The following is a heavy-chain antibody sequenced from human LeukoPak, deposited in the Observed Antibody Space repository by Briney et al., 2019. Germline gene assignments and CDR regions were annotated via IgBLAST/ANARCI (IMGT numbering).Heavy chain of an antibody. D-gene: IGHD3-9*01. J-gene: IGHJ4*02. CDR3: ARDYDILTGYFRGGFDY. V-gene: IGHV3-11*05. CDR1: GFTFSDYY. Sequence: GGSLRLSCAASGFTFSDYYMSWIRHAPGKGLEWISYITSSSSDTNYADSVKGRFTNSRHNAKKSLYLHMNSLRAEDTAVYYCARDYDILTGYFRGGFDYWGQGTLVTVSS. CDR2: ITSSSSDT.